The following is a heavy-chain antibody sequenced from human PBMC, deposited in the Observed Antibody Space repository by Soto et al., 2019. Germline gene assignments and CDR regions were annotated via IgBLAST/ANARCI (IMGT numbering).Heavy chain of an antibody. Sequence: LSLTCTVSGASITTYYWSWIRQPPGKGLEWIGYISYSGSTDYSPSLKSRVTISFDASKNQISLQVRSATAADAAVYYCARDLKEYCSDGKCNWFDPWGQGTLVTVSS. CDR3: ARDLKEYCSDGKCNWFDP. D-gene: IGHD2-15*01. CDR1: GASITTYY. CDR2: ISYSGST. V-gene: IGHV4-59*01. J-gene: IGHJ5*02.